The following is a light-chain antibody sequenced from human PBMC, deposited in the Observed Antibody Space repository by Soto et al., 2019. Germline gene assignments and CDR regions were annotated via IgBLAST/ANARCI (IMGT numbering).Light chain of an antibody. J-gene: IGKJ2*01. CDR1: QSVSSN. CDR2: SAS. CDR3: QQYNNCPPLT. Sequence: EIVMTQSPATLSVSPGERATISCRARQSVSSNLAWYQQKPGQAPRLLIYSASTRATGIPARFSGSGSGTEFTLPISSLQSEDVAVYYCQQYNNCPPLTFGQGTKLEIK. V-gene: IGKV3-15*01.